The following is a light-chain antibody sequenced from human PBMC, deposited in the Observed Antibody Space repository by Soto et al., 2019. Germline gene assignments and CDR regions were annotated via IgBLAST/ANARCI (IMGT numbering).Light chain of an antibody. CDR3: SSYAGSNNRV. J-gene: IGLJ1*01. V-gene: IGLV2-8*01. Sequence: SVLTQPPSPSGSPGQSVTISCTGTSSDVGGYNYVSWYQQHPGKAPKLMIYEVSKRPSGVPDRFSGSKSGNTASLTVSGLQAEDEADYYCSSYAGSNNRVFGTGTKVTVL. CDR1: SSDVGGYNY. CDR2: EVS.